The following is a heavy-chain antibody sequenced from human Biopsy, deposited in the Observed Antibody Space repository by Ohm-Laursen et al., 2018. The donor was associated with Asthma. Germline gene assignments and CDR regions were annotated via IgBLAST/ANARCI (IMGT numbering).Heavy chain of an antibody. CDR1: SGSGGYMRSGNYY. V-gene: IGHV4-39*01. CDR2: IYYSGTT. D-gene: IGHD6-13*01. CDR3: VRGSSSWHHGPFHYYYGLDV. J-gene: IGHJ6*02. Sequence: TLSLTCSLSSGSGGYMRSGNYYWGWIRQPPGKGLEWIGSIYYSGTTYYNPSLEGPVTVSADTSMNQFSLKLTSVTAADTAVYYCVRGSSSWHHGPFHYYYGLDVWGQGTTATVSS.